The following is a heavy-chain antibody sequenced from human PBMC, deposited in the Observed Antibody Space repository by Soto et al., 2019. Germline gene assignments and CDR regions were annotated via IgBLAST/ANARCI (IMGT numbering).Heavy chain of an antibody. V-gene: IGHV3-23*01. J-gene: IGHJ4*02. CDR1: GFTFSSYA. CDR2: ISANGQGI. CDR3: AKDRNYPRDYFHY. D-gene: IGHD1-7*01. Sequence: LRLSCAASGFTFSSYALSWVRQAPGKGLEWVSAISANGQGIYYADSVRGRFTISRDNSKNTIFLHMDSLRAEDTAVYYCAKDRNYPRDYFHYWGQGTLVTVSS.